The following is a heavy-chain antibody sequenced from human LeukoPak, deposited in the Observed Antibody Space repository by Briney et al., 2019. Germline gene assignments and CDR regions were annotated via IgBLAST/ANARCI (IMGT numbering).Heavy chain of an antibody. Sequence: SQTLSLTCTVSGGSISSGVFSWTWIRQPPGKGLDWIGSISHSGSTYYNASLKSRVRISVDTSKNQFSLKLSSVTDADTAVYYCARDLGDYWSGFRSYFFDYWGQGTLVTVSS. CDR3: ARDLGDYWSGFRSYFFDY. CDR1: GGSISSGVFS. J-gene: IGHJ4*02. V-gene: IGHV4-39*07. CDR2: ISHSGST. D-gene: IGHD3-3*01.